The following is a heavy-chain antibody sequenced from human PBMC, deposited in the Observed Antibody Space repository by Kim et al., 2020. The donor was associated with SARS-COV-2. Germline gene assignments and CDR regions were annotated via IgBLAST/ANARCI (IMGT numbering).Heavy chain of an antibody. CDR1: GFTFSSYG. CDR2: ISYDGSNK. Sequence: GGSLRLSCAASGFTFSSYGMHWVRQAPGKGLEWVAVISYDGSNKYYADSVKGRFTISRDNSKNTLYLQMNSMRAEDTAVYYCAKDQGYYDIAYYFDYWG. D-gene: IGHD3-22*01. CDR3: AKDQGYYDIAYYFDY. J-gene: IGHJ4*01. V-gene: IGHV3-30*18.